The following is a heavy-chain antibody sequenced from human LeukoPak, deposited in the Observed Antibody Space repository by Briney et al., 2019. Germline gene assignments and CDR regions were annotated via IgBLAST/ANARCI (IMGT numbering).Heavy chain of an antibody. J-gene: IGHJ5*02. CDR3: ARGSDDYKLGNH. CDR1: GDSFDNSYC. D-gene: IGHD5-24*01. V-gene: IGHV4-39*01. Sequence: PSETLSLSCSVSGDSFDNSYCWTWVRQPPGKRPEWIGTIYSSVYTYYNQSLRSRATISGDTSRNLFSLKLISVTAADTAVYYCARGSDDYKLGNHWGHGTLVTVSS. CDR2: IYSSVYT.